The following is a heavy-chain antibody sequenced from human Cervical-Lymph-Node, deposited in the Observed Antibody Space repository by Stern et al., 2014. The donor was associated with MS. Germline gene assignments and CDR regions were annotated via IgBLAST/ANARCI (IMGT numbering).Heavy chain of an antibody. CDR2: LTSGANSYAT. D-gene: IGHD3-3*01. CDR1: VSGSA. J-gene: IGHJ5*01. Sequence: EVQLVESGGGLVQPGGSLNLSCTASVSGSALHCVRQAPGKGLEWLGRLTSGANSYATAYAESLKGRFILSRDDSKNTAYLQMTTLTPEDTAVYYCTRQGNGYYDNWFASWGQGTRVIVSS. V-gene: IGHV3-73*01. CDR3: TRQGNGYYDNWFAS.